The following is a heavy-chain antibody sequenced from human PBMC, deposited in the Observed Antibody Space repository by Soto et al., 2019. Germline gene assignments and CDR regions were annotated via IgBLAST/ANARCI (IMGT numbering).Heavy chain of an antibody. CDR3: ARYAGNAAAVDY. V-gene: IGHV1-18*04. CDR1: VYTITGYY. Sequence: ASVKVSCKASVYTITGYYMHWVRQAPGQGLEWMGWISAYNGNTNYAQKLQGRVTMTTDTSTSTAYMELRSLRSDDTAVYYCARYAGNAAAVDYWGQGTLVTVSS. J-gene: IGHJ4*02. CDR2: ISAYNGNT. D-gene: IGHD6-13*01.